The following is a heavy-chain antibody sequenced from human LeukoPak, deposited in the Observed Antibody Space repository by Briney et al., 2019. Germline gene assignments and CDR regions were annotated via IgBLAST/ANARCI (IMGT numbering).Heavy chain of an antibody. CDR3: ATLYSGYAGSDYFDY. V-gene: IGHV4-59*08. CDR1: GGSISNYY. D-gene: IGHD5-12*01. J-gene: IGHJ4*02. Sequence: SETLSLTCTVSGGSISNYYWSWIRQPPGKGLEWIGYIYYSGRTNHNPSLKSRVTISVDSSKNQFSLKLSSVTAADTAVYYCATLYSGYAGSDYFDYWGQGTLVTVSS. CDR2: IYYSGRT.